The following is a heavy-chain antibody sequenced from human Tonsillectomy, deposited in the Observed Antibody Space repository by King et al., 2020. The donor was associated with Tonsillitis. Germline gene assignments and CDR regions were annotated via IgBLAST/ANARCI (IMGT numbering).Heavy chain of an antibody. CDR3: ARSPFRDPFDY. D-gene: IGHD5-24*01. CDR2: INTNTGNP. J-gene: IGHJ4*02. V-gene: IGHV7-4-1*02. CDR1: GYDFISYA. Sequence: VQLVESGSELKKAGASVRVSCKASGYDFISYAMSWVRQAPGQGLECMGWINTNTGNPTYAQGFTGRFVFSLDTSVSTAYLQINSLQAEDTAFYYCARSPFRDPFDYWGQGTLVTVSS.